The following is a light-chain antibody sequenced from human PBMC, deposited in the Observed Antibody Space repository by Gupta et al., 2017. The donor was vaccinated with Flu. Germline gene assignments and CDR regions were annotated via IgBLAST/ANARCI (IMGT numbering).Light chain of an antibody. Sequence: SSLSASVGDRVTITCRASQSISNYLNWYQHKPGEAPKLLVYRASSWQSGVPSRFSGSGSGTDFTLTISSRQPEDCATYFCQQSDRNPLLTFGHGTKVDIK. V-gene: IGKV1-39*01. CDR2: RAS. CDR1: QSISNY. CDR3: QQSDRNPLLT. J-gene: IGKJ1*01.